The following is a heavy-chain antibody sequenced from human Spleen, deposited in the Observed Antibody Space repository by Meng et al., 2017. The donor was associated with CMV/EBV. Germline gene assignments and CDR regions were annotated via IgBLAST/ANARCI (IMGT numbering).Heavy chain of an antibody. CDR2: IKQDGSEK. CDR3: AREGTPLYYDFWSGYWNYFDY. V-gene: IGHV3-7*01. Sequence: GESLKISCAASGFTFSSYWMSWVRQAPGKGLEWVANIKQDGSEKYYVDSVKGRFTISRDNAKNSLHLQMNSLRAEDTAVYYCAREGTPLYYDFWSGYWNYFDYWGQGTLVTVSS. D-gene: IGHD3-3*01. CDR1: GFTFSSYW. J-gene: IGHJ4*02.